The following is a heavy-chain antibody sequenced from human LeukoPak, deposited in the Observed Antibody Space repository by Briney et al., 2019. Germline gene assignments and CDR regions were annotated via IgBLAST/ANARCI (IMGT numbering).Heavy chain of an antibody. J-gene: IGHJ4*02. CDR3: AKRGVVIRVILVGFHKEAYYFDS. V-gene: IGHV3-23*01. CDR1: GITLSNYG. CDR2: ISDSGGST. D-gene: IGHD3-22*01. Sequence: GGSLRLSCAVSGITLSNYGMSWVRQAPGKGPEWVAGISDSGGSTNYADSVKGRFTVSRDNPKNTLYLQMKSLRAEDTAVYFCAKRGVVIRVILVGFHKEAYYFDSWGQGALVTVSS.